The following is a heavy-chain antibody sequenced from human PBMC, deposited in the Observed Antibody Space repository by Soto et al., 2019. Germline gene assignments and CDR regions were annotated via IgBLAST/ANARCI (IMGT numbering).Heavy chain of an antibody. CDR1: GYIFVNYG. D-gene: IGHD3-16*01. CDR3: VMVDNYVTPTPQDV. J-gene: IGHJ6*02. CDR2: ISPYTGNT. V-gene: IGHV1-18*01. Sequence: QVQLVQSGDEVKKPGASVKVSCKASGYIFVNYGIAWVRQAPGQGLEWMGWISPYTGNTHSATKVQGRLTMTTDTSTNRAYMDLGSLTSDDTKVYYCVMVDNYVTPTPQDVWGQGTTVTVSS.